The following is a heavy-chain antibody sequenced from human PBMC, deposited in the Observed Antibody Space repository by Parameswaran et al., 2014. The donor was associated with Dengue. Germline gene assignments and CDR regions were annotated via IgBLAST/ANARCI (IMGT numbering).Heavy chain of an antibody. Sequence: SWVRQAPGQGLEWMGWISAYNGNTNYAQKLQGRVTMTTDTSTSTAYMELRSLRSDDTAVYYCARNYYDSSGYLRLAFDIWGQGTSGHRLL. V-gene: IGHV1-18*01. CDR3: ARNYYDSSGYLRLAFDI. CDR2: ISAYNGNT. D-gene: IGHD3-22*01. J-gene: IGHJ3*02.